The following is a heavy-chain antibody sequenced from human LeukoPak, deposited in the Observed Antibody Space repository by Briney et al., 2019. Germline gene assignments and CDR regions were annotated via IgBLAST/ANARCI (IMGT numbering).Heavy chain of an antibody. CDR2: IYSGGRT. V-gene: IGHV3-53*01. CDR1: GFTVSSNY. Sequence: TGGSLRLSCAASGFTVSSNYMSWVRQAPGKGLEWVSVIYSGGRTYYADSVKGRFTISRDNSKNSLYLQINSLRADDTAVYYCAKVQYSDYDMNFDSWGQGTLVTVSS. D-gene: IGHD5-12*01. J-gene: IGHJ4*02. CDR3: AKVQYSDYDMNFDS.